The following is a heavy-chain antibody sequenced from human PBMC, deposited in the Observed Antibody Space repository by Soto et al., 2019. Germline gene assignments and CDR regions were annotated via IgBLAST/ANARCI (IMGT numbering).Heavy chain of an antibody. J-gene: IGHJ4*02. D-gene: IGHD4-17*01. CDR3: ARVHPYGDYVGLIDY. Sequence: GGSLRLSCAASGFTFSSYGMHWVRQAPGKGLEWVAVIWYDGSNKYYADSVKGRFTISRDNSKNTLYLQMNSLRAEDTAVYYRARVHPYGDYVGLIDYWGQGTLVTVSS. CDR2: IWYDGSNK. CDR1: GFTFSSYG. V-gene: IGHV3-33*01.